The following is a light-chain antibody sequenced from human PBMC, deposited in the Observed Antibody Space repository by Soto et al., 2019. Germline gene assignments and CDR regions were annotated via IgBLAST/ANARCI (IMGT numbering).Light chain of an antibody. Sequence: DIPMTQSPSTLSGSVGDRVTIPCRASQSISSWLAWYQQKPGKAPKLLIYKASSLESGVPSRFSGSGSGTEFTLTISSLQPDDFATYYCQQYNSYKYTLGQGTNVDIK. V-gene: IGKV1-5*03. CDR1: QSISSW. CDR2: KAS. CDR3: QQYNSYKYT. J-gene: IGKJ2*01.